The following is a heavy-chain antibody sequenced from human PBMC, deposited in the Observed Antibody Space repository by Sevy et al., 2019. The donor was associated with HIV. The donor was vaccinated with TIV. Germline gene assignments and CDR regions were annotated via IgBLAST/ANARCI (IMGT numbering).Heavy chain of an antibody. CDR3: STDPIIVLLVTNGMDV. V-gene: IGHV3-15*01. CDR2: IKSKADGGTT. J-gene: IGHJ6*02. CDR1: GFTFNTHA. D-gene: IGHD2-8*02. Sequence: GGSLRLSCAASGFTFNTHAMNWVRQAPGKGLEWVGRIKSKADGGTTDYAEPVKGRFTISRDDSKNTLYLQMNSLKTEDTAVYYCSTDPIIVLLVTNGMDVWGQGTTVTVSS.